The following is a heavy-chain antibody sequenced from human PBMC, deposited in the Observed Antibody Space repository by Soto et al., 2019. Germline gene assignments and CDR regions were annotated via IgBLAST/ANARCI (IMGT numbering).Heavy chain of an antibody. D-gene: IGHD3-22*01. J-gene: IGHJ1*01. CDR2: IGGRGDIT. Sequence: EVQLLESGGGLVQPGGFLRLSCAASGLTSSNYAMSWVRQAPGKGLEWVSSIGGRGDITYYAESVQGRFTISRDISKNALYLHMNSRRVDDTAIYYCANYYDSSGYPHGFFQHWGQGTLVTVSS. V-gene: IGHV3-23*01. CDR1: GLTSSNYA. CDR3: ANYYDSSGYPHGFFQH.